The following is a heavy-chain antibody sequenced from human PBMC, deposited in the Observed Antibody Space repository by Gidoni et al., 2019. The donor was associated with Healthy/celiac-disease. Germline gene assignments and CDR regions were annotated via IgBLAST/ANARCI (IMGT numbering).Heavy chain of an antibody. D-gene: IGHD3-9*01. V-gene: IGHV3-15*01. CDR3: TTLPVLRYFDWLFDY. CDR2: TKSKTDGGTT. Sequence: EVQLVESGGGLVKPGGSLRLSCAASGFTFSNAWMSWVRQAPGKGLEWVGRTKSKTDGGTTDYAAPVKGRFTISRDDSKNTLYLQMNSLKTEDTAVYYCTTLPVLRYFDWLFDYWGQGTLVTVSS. J-gene: IGHJ4*02. CDR1: GFTFSNAW.